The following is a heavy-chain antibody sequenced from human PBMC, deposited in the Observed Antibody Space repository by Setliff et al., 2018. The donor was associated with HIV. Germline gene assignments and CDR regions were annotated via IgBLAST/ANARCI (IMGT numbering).Heavy chain of an antibody. CDR1: GGTFSSYA. J-gene: IGHJ5*02. CDR3: AREMTIAAPGFNWFDP. CDR2: IIPIFGTA. Sequence: GASVKVSCKASGGTFSSYAISWVRQAPGQGLEWMGGIIPIFGTANYAQKFQGRVTITADESTSTAYMELSSLRSEDTAVYYCAREMTIAAPGFNWFDPWGQGTLVTVSS. D-gene: IGHD6-13*01. V-gene: IGHV1-69*13.